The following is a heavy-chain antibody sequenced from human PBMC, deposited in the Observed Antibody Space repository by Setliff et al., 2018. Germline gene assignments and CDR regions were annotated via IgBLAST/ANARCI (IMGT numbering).Heavy chain of an antibody. Sequence: SVKVSCKASGGTFSSYAISWVRQAPGQGLEWMGGITPILGIANYAQKFQGRVTITADKSTSTAYMELSSLRSEDTAVYYCARERSSSWPTKYYFDYWGQGTLVTVSS. D-gene: IGHD6-13*01. CDR2: ITPILGIA. CDR3: ARERSSSWPTKYYFDY. J-gene: IGHJ4*02. CDR1: GGTFSSYA. V-gene: IGHV1-69*10.